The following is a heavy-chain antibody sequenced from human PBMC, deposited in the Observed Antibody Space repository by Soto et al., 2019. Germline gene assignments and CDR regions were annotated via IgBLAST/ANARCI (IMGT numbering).Heavy chain of an antibody. J-gene: IGHJ6*02. V-gene: IGHV1-69*12. CDR1: GGTFSSYA. CDR2: IIPIFGTA. CDR3: ARDEGTKPIFGMDV. D-gene: IGHD2-15*01. Sequence: QVQLVQSGAEVKKPGSSVKVSCKASGGTFSSYAISWVRQAPGQGLEWMGGIIPIFGTANYAQKFQGRVTITADESTSIAYMELSSLRSEDTAVYYCARDEGTKPIFGMDVWGQGTTVTVSS.